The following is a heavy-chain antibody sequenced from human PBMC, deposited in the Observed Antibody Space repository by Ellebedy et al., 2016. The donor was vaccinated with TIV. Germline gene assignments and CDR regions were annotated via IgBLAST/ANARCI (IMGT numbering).Heavy chain of an antibody. Sequence: PGGSLRLSCAASGVTLSSYGMSWVRQAPGKGLEWVSSISTNGGETFYADSVKGRFTISRDNSENTLYLQMNSLRVEDTAFYYCAKGVGWSVRSYDYWGQGTLVTVSS. V-gene: IGHV3-23*01. CDR1: GVTLSSYG. D-gene: IGHD3-3*01. J-gene: IGHJ4*02. CDR3: AKGVGWSVRSYDY. CDR2: ISTNGGET.